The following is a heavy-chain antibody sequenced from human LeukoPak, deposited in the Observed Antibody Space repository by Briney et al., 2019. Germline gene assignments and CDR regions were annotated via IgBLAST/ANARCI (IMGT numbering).Heavy chain of an antibody. Sequence: PGRSLRLSCAASGFTFDDYAMRWVRQAPGKGLEWVSGISWNGGSIGYADSVRGRFTISRDNAKNSLYLQTNSLRAEDTAFYYCAKDACISTSWRLFRGVAYGIDIWGHGTPVSVSS. CDR2: ISWNGGSI. J-gene: IGHJ6*02. V-gene: IGHV3-9*01. D-gene: IGHD2-2*01. CDR1: GFTFDDYA. CDR3: AKDACISTSWRLFRGVAYGIDI.